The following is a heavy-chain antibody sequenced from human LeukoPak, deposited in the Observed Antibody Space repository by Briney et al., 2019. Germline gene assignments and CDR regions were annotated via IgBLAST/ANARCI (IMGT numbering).Heavy chain of an antibody. CDR3: ASWPGAWYGEDF. D-gene: IGHD3-10*01. CDR1: GYTFTSYA. J-gene: IGHJ4*02. V-gene: IGHV1-3*01. CDR2: INAGNGNT. Sequence: ASVKVSCKASGYTFTSYAMHWVRQAPGQRLEWMGWINAGNGNTKYSQKFQGRVTITRDTSASTAYMELSSLRSEDTAVYYCASWPGAWYGEDFWGQGTLVTVSS.